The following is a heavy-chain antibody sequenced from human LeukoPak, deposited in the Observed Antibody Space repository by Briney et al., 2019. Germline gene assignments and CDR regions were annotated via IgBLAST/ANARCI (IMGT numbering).Heavy chain of an antibody. CDR3: AKGSITGTTREYYFDY. CDR1: GFTFSSYA. Sequence: GGSLRLFCAASGFTFSSYAMSWVRQAPGKGLEWVSAISGSGGSTYYADSVKGRFTISRDNSKNTLYLQMNSLRAEDTAVYYRAKGSITGTTREYYFDYWGQGTLVTVSS. D-gene: IGHD1-7*01. V-gene: IGHV3-23*01. J-gene: IGHJ4*02. CDR2: ISGSGGST.